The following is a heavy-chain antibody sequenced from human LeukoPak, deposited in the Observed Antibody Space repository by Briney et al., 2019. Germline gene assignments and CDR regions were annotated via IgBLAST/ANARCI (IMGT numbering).Heavy chain of an antibody. CDR1: GGSISSSSYY. V-gene: IGHV4-39*01. CDR3: ARQLAWFGELLYPYYYYGMDV. D-gene: IGHD3-10*01. CDR2: IYYSGST. J-gene: IGHJ6*02. Sequence: SETLSLTCTVSGGSISSSSYYWGWIRQPPGKGLEWIGSIYYSGSTYYNPSLKSRVTISVDTSKNQFSLKLSSVTAADTAVYYCARQLAWFGELLYPYYYYGMDVWGQGTTVTVSS.